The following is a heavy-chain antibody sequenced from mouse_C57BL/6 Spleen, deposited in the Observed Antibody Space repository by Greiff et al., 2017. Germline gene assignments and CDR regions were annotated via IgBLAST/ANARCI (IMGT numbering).Heavy chain of an antibody. CDR3: LTGLSPFAY. CDR1: GYAFSSSW. V-gene: IGHV1-82*01. CDR2: IYPGDGDT. Sequence: QVQLQQSGPELVKPGASVKISCKASGYAFSSSWMNWVKQRPGKGLEWIGRIYPGDGDTNYNGKFKGKATLTADKSSSTAYMQLSSLTSEDSAVYFCLTGLSPFAYWGQGTLVTVSA. J-gene: IGHJ3*01. D-gene: IGHD1-1*01.